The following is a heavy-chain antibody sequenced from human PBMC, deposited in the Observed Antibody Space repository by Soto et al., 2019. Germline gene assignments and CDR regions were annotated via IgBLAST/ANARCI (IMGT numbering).Heavy chain of an antibody. Sequence: GGSLRLSCAASGFTFDYYAMHWVRQAPGKGLEWVSGVSWNSGSIGYADSVKGRFTISRDNAKNSLYLQMNGLRAEDTALYYCAKEEASAGNFDYWGQGTLVTVSS. CDR3: AKEEASAGNFDY. D-gene: IGHD6-13*01. J-gene: IGHJ4*02. CDR2: VSWNSGSI. V-gene: IGHV3-9*01. CDR1: GFTFDYYA.